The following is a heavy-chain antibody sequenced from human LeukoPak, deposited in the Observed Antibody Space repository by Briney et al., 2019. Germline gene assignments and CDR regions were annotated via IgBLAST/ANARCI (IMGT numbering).Heavy chain of an antibody. D-gene: IGHD4-17*01. J-gene: IGHJ4*02. CDR1: GFTFSSYS. V-gene: IGHV3-21*04. CDR3: ANPAYGDYDY. CDR2: ISSSSSYI. Sequence: GVSLRLSCAASGFTFSSYSMNWVRQAPGKGLEWVSSISSSSSYIYYADSVKGRFTISRDNSKNTLYLQMNSLRAEDTAVYYCANPAYGDYDYWGQGTLVIVSS.